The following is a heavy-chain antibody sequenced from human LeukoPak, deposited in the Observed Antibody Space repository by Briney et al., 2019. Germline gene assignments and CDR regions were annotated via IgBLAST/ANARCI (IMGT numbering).Heavy chain of an antibody. CDR2: ISSSGSTI. CDR3: XRXXYGGNSGWFDP. J-gene: IGHJ5*02. D-gene: IGHD4-23*01. CDR1: GFTFSDYY. V-gene: IGHV3-11*04. Sequence: GXALRXXCAASGFTFSDYYMSWVRQAPGKGLEWVSYISSSGSTIYYADSVKGGFTISRDNAKNSLYMQMNRLRAEDTAVYNCXRXXYGGNSGWFDPWGQGTLVTVSS.